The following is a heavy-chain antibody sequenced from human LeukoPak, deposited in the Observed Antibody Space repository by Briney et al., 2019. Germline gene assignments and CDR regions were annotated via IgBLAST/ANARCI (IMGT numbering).Heavy chain of an antibody. CDR2: IKQDGSEK. CDR3: ARDGYCANGVCYTGYFDY. V-gene: IGHV3-7*01. CDR1: GFTFSSYW. J-gene: IGHJ4*02. D-gene: IGHD2-8*01. Sequence: GGSLRLSCAASGFTFSSYWMSWVRQAPGKGLEWVANIKQDGSEKYYVDSVKGRYTISRDNAKNSLYLQMNSLRAEDTAVYYCARDGYCANGVCYTGYFDYWGQGTLVTVSS.